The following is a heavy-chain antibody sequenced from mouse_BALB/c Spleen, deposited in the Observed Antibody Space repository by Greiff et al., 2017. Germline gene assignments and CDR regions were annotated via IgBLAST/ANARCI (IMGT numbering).Heavy chain of an antibody. V-gene: IGHV3-2*02. CDR3: ARWLRPDWYFDV. D-gene: IGHD2-2*01. CDR2: ISYSGST. Sequence: EVKLQESGPGLVKPSQSLSLTCTVTGYSITSDYAWNWIRQFPGNKLEWMGYISYSGSTSYNPSLKSRISITRDTSKNQFFLQLNSVTTEDTATYYCARWLRPDWYFDVWGAGTTVTVSS. CDR1: GYSITSDYA. J-gene: IGHJ1*01.